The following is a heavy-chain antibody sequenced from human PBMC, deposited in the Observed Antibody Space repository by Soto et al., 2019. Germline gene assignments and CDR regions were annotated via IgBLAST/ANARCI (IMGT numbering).Heavy chain of an antibody. CDR1: GDSINNFY. D-gene: IGHD6-13*01. V-gene: IGHV4-59*01. CDR3: AKYRRTEAEGFTLDY. J-gene: IGHJ4*02. Sequence: SETLSLTCTVSGDSINNFYWSWIRQPPGKRLEWIGYIYYTGSTTYNPSLESRITMSVDTSKNQFSLKLSSVNAADTAVYYCAKYRRTEAEGFTLDYWGRGTLVTVSS. CDR2: IYYTGST.